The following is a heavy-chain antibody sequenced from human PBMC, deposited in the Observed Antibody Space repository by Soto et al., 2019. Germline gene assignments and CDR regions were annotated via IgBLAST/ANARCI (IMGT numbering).Heavy chain of an antibody. V-gene: IGHV3-9*01. CDR1: GFTFDDYA. CDR2: ISWNSGSI. J-gene: IGHJ4*02. D-gene: IGHD4-17*01. CDR3: AKDLLGYGAVIAY. Sequence: PGGSLRLSCAASGFTFDDYAMHWVRQAPGKGLEWVSGISWNSGSIGYADSVKGRFTISRDNAKNSLYLQMNSLRAEDTALYYFAKDLLGYGAVIAYWGQGTLFTVSS.